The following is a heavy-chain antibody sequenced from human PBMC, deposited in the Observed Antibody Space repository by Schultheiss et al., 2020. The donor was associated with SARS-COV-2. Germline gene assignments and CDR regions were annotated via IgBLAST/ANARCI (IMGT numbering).Heavy chain of an antibody. CDR1: GFTFSSYA. D-gene: IGHD2-21*02. CDR3: ARDLGAVRAVVTAYY. CDR2: ISGSGGST. J-gene: IGHJ4*02. Sequence: GGSLRLSCAASGFTFSSYAMSWVRQAPGKGLEWVSAISGSGGSTYYADSVKGQFTISRDNSKNTLYLQMNSLRAEDTAVYYCARDLGAVRAVVTAYYWGQGTLVTVSS. V-gene: IGHV3-23*01.